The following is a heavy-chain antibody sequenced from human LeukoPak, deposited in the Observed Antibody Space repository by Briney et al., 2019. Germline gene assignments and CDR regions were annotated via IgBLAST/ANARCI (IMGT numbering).Heavy chain of an antibody. CDR1: GDSVSSNSAA. V-gene: IGHV6-1*01. CDR2: TYYRSKWYN. CDR3: ARGVMITWGGVLDAFDI. D-gene: IGHD3-16*01. J-gene: IGHJ3*02. Sequence: SQTLSLTCAISGDSVSSNSAAWNWIRQSPSRGLEWLGRTYYRSKWYNDYAVSVKSRITINPDTSKNQFSLQLNSVTPEDTAVYYSARGVMITWGGVLDAFDIWGQGTMVTVSS.